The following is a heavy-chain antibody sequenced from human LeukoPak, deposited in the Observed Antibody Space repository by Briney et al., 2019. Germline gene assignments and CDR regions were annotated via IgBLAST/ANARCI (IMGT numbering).Heavy chain of an antibody. Sequence: PSETLSLTCTVSGGSISSGGYYWSWIRQHPGKGLEWIGYIYYSGSTYYNPSLKSRVTISVDTSKDQFSLKLSSVTAADTAVYYCAREGGYYDSSGSALWYFDLRGRGTLVTVSS. J-gene: IGHJ2*01. D-gene: IGHD3-22*01. CDR3: AREGGYYDSSGSALWYFDL. CDR2: IYYSGST. CDR1: GGSISSGGYY. V-gene: IGHV4-31*03.